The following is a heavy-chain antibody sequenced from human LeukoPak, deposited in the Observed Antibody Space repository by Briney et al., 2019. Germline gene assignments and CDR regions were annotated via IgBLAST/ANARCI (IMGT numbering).Heavy chain of an antibody. CDR2: IYHSGSS. D-gene: IGHD3-10*01. CDR1: AGSISSSSYY. J-gene: IGHJ4*02. V-gene: IGHV4-39*01. CDR3: ARHSSYYGNFDY. Sequence: SETMSLTSTVYAGSISSSSYYWGWIRQPPGKGLEWIGSIYHSGSSYYNPALKSRVTTSVDTSKTQFSLKLSSVTAAYTAVYYCARHSSYYGNFDYWGQGTLVTVSS.